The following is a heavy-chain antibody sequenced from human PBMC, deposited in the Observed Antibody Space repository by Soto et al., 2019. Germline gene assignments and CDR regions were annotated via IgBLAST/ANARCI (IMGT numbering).Heavy chain of an antibody. J-gene: IGHJ4*02. D-gene: IGHD5-12*01. V-gene: IGHV3-23*01. CDR3: AKNSAATIRVGYDY. CDR1: GFTFSSYP. Sequence: EVQLLESGGGLAQPGGSLRLYCAASGFTFSSYPMSWVRQAPGQGLEWVSGIVASGGITYYADSVKGRFTISRDNSKNTVYLQMNSLRAEETAVYYCAKNSAATIRVGYDYWGQGILVTVSS. CDR2: IVASGGIT.